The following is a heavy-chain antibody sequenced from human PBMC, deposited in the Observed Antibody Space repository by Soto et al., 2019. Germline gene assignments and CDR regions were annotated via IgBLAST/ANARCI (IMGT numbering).Heavy chain of an antibody. CDR3: ARESNIWGSYRFWDY. V-gene: IGHV1-18*01. CDR1: GYTFTTYV. Sequence: QVQLVQSGAEVKKPGASVEVSCKASGYTFTTYVISWVRQAPGQGPEWMGWISPYNGNTNYAQKFQGRVPMTTDTSTFTAYMELRSLRSDDTAVYYCARESNIWGSYRFWDYWGQGTLVTVS. D-gene: IGHD3-16*02. CDR2: ISPYNGNT. J-gene: IGHJ4*02.